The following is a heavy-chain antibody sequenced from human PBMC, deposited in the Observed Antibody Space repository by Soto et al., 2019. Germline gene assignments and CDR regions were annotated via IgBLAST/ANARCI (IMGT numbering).Heavy chain of an antibody. D-gene: IGHD2-21*01. CDR1: GNTFTRYY. V-gene: IGHV1-46*03. CDR2: ISPGGDRT. Sequence: ASVKVSCKASGNTFTRYYMHWVRQAPGQGLKWMGMISPGGDRTTYAQKFQGRVTMTRDTSTSTVYMELSSLKSEDTAVYYCARGAYCGGDCYDYWGQGTLVTVSS. J-gene: IGHJ4*02. CDR3: ARGAYCGGDCYDY.